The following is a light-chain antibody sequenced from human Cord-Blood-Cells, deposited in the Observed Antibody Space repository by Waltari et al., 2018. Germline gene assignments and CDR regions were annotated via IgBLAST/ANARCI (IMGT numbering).Light chain of an antibody. CDR2: DAS. CDR3: QQRSNWPPT. Sequence: EIVLTQSPATLSLSPGERATFSRRASPNVSSYLDWYQQKPGQAPRLLIYDASNRATGIPARFSGSGSGTDFTLTISSLEPEDFAVYYCQQRSNWPPTFGQGTKLEIK. V-gene: IGKV3-11*01. J-gene: IGKJ2*01. CDR1: PNVSSY.